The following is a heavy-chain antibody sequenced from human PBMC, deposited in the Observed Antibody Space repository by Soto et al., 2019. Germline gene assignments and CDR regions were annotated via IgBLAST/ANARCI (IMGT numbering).Heavy chain of an antibody. CDR3: AKSAPMDAGDKYYYDF. J-gene: IGHJ4*02. Sequence: SVKVSCKASGYTFTGYYMHWVRQAPGQGLEWMGGIIPFFGTARYSQKFEDRITITADESTNTVYMDLRSLTSEDTAIYYCAKSAPMDAGDKYYYDFWGQGALVTVSS. CDR1: GYTFTGYY. D-gene: IGHD4-17*01. V-gene: IGHV1-69*13. CDR2: IIPFFGTA.